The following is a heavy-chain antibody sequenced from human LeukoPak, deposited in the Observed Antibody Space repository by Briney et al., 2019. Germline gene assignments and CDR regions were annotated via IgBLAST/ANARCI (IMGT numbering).Heavy chain of an antibody. V-gene: IGHV3-23*01. CDR3: ARGYSGGWSFFEY. CDR2: ISSSGGST. J-gene: IGHJ4*02. D-gene: IGHD6-19*01. Sequence: PGGSLRLSCAASGLTFSSYAVSWVRQAPGKRLEWVSGISSSGGSTYYADSVKGRFTISRDNSKNTLYLQMNSLRAEDTAVYYCARGYSGGWSFFEYWGQGTPVTVSS. CDR1: GLTFSSYA.